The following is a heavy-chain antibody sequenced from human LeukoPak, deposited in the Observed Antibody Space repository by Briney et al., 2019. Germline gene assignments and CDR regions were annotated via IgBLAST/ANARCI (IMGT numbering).Heavy chain of an antibody. Sequence: SETLSLTCTVSGGSISSYYWSWIRQPPGKGLEWIRYIYYSGSTNYNPSLKSRVTISVDTSKNQFSLKLSSVTAADTAVYYCARDAYSYGLFDYWGQGTLVTVSS. D-gene: IGHD5-18*01. CDR2: IYYSGST. V-gene: IGHV4-59*01. CDR3: ARDAYSYGLFDY. J-gene: IGHJ4*02. CDR1: GGSISSYY.